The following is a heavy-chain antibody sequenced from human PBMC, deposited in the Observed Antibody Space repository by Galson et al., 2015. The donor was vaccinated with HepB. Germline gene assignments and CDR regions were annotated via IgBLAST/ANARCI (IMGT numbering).Heavy chain of an antibody. D-gene: IGHD3-10*01. CDR3: ALRTGTYPYYFDF. CDR2: ISPYNGNT. V-gene: IGHV1-18*01. CDR1: GYTFTSYG. Sequence: SVKVSCKASGYTFTSYGLSWLRQAPGQGLEYMGWISPYNGNTNYAQKLQGRATMTTDKSTTTAYMELRSLRSDDTAVYYCALRTGTYPYYFDFWGQGTLVAVSS. J-gene: IGHJ4*02.